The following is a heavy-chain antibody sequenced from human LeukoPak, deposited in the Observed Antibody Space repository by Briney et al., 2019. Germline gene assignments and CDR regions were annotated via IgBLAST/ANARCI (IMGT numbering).Heavy chain of an antibody. J-gene: IGHJ3*02. Sequence: PSETLSLTCTVSGGSISSYYWSWIRQPAGKGLEWIGRIYTSGSTNYNPSLKSRVTMSVDTSKNQFSLKLSSVTAADTAVYYCARDSEHCGGDCYHAFDIWGQGTMVTVSS. CDR1: GGSISSYY. V-gene: IGHV4-4*07. CDR3: ARDSEHCGGDCYHAFDI. D-gene: IGHD2-21*02. CDR2: IYTSGST.